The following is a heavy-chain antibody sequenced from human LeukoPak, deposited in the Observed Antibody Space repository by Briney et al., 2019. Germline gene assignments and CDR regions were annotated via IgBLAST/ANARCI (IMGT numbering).Heavy chain of an antibody. V-gene: IGHV3-72*01. Sequence: PGGSLRLSCAASGFTFSDHYMDWVRQAPGKGLEWVGRTRNKANSYTTEYAASVKGRFTISRDNAKNSLYLQINSLRAEDTAVYYCARDLEKVVTAYNNWFDPWGQGTLVTVSS. CDR1: GFTFSDHY. D-gene: IGHD3-22*01. CDR2: TRNKANSYTT. J-gene: IGHJ5*02. CDR3: ARDLEKVVTAYNNWFDP.